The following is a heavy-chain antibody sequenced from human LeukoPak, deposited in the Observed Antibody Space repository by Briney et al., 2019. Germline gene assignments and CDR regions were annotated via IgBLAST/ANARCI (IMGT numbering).Heavy chain of an antibody. CDR1: GYTFTSYY. J-gene: IGHJ4*02. CDR2: INPSGGST. V-gene: IGHV1-46*01. D-gene: IGHD6-19*01. Sequence: RASVKVSCKASGYTFTSYYMHWVRQAPGQGLEWMGIINPSGGSTSYAQKFQGRVTITADKSTSTAYMELSSLRSEDTAVYYCARDESSGWYYFDYWGQGTLVTVSS. CDR3: ARDESSGWYYFDY.